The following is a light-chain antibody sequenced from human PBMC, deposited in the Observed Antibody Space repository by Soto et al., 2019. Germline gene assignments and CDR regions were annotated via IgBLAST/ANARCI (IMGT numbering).Light chain of an antibody. CDR1: GSDIGGYNY. J-gene: IGLJ1*01. V-gene: IGLV2-14*03. Sequence: QSVLAQPASVSGSPGQSITIYCIGTGSDIGGYNYVSWYQQHPGKAPTLMIYDVWARPLGVSHRFSGSKSGNTASLTISGLQGDDEADYYCSSYTADRTYVLGTVNKVTV. CDR2: DVW. CDR3: SSYTADRTYV.